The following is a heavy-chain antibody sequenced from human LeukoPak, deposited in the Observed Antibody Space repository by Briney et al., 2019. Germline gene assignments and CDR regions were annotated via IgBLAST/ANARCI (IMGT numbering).Heavy chain of an antibody. CDR3: ARDQGYYYGSGSYYYYGMDV. J-gene: IGHJ6*02. D-gene: IGHD3-10*01. CDR2: ISWNSGSI. CDR1: GFTFDDYA. Sequence: GGSLRLSCAASGFTFDDYAMHWVRQAPGKGLEWVSGISWNSGSIGYADSVKGRFTISRDNAKNSLYLQMNSLRAEDTAVYYCARDQGYYYGSGSYYYYGMDVWGQGTTVTVSS. V-gene: IGHV3-9*01.